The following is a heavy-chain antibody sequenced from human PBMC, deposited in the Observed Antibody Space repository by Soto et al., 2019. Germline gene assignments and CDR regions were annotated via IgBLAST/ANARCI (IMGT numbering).Heavy chain of an antibody. D-gene: IGHD6-19*01. Sequence: GGSLRLSCAASGFTFSSYAMSWVRQAPGKGLEWVSAISGSGGSTYYADSVKGRFTISRDNSKNTLYLQMNSLRAEDTSVYYCAKDSSGWFYYFDYWGQGTLVTVSS. CDR2: ISGSGGST. CDR1: GFTFSSYA. V-gene: IGHV3-23*01. CDR3: AKDSSGWFYYFDY. J-gene: IGHJ4*02.